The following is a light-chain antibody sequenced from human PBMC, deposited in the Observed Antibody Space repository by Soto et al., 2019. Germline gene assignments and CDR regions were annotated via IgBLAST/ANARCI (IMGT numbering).Light chain of an antibody. CDR1: SSNIGAPYD. CDR2: GNS. J-gene: IGLJ1*01. CDR3: QSSDRSLSGSRV. Sequence: QSVLTQPPSVSGAPGQRVTISCTGSSSNIGAPYDVHWYQQLPGTAPKLLIYGNSNRPSGVPDRFSGSKSGTSASLAITGLQAEDEADYYCQSSDRSLSGSRVFGTGTKLTVL. V-gene: IGLV1-40*01.